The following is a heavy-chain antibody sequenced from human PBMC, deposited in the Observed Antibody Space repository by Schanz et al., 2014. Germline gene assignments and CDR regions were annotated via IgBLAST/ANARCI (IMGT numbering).Heavy chain of an antibody. J-gene: IGHJ4*02. CDR3: AKDPSHGDYDYYFDY. V-gene: IGHV3-21*01. CDR2: ISSSGSYI. D-gene: IGHD3-22*01. CDR1: GFTFSNYA. Sequence: EVQLLESGGGLVRPGGSLRLSCAASGFTFSNYAMSWVRQAPGKGLEWVSSISSSGSYIHYADSVKGRFTISRDNAKNTLYLQMNSLRAEDTAVYYCAKDPSHGDYDYYFDYWGQGTLVTVSS.